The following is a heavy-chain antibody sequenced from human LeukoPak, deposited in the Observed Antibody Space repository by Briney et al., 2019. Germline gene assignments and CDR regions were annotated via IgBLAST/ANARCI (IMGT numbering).Heavy chain of an antibody. CDR2: INAGNGNT. Sequence: ASVKVSCKASGYTFTSYAMHWVRQAPGQRLEWMGWINAGNGNTKYSQKFQGRVTITRDTSASTAYMELSSLRSEDTAVYYCARVRLYDVATFDYWGQGTLVTVSS. CDR1: GYTFTSYA. D-gene: IGHD3-22*01. J-gene: IGHJ4*02. CDR3: ARVRLYDVATFDY. V-gene: IGHV1-3*01.